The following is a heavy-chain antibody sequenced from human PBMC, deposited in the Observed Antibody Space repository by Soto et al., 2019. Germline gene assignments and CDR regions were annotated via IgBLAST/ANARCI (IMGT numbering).Heavy chain of an antibody. CDR2: ISAYNGNT. CDR3: AQARYCSGGSCYYGY. J-gene: IGHJ4*02. CDR1: GYTFTSYG. Sequence: GASVKVSCKASGYTFTSYGISWVREAPGQGLEWMGWISAYNGNTNYAQKLQGRVTMTTDTSTSTAYMELRSLRSDDTAVYYCAQARYCSGGSCYYGYWGQGTLVTVYS. V-gene: IGHV1-18*01. D-gene: IGHD2-15*01.